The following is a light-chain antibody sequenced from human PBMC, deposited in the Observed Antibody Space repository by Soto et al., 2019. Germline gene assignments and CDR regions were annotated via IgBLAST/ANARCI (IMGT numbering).Light chain of an antibody. J-gene: IGKJ1*01. CDR2: AAS. V-gene: IGKV1-39*01. CDR3: QQSYSTPPT. Sequence: DIQITQCPSAMSSSLLYIVTITFRASQSISSFLNWYQQKAGKAPKLLIYAASSLQSGVPSRFSGSGSGTDFTLTISSLQPEDFASYYCQQSYSTPPTFGQGTKVDIK. CDR1: QSISSF.